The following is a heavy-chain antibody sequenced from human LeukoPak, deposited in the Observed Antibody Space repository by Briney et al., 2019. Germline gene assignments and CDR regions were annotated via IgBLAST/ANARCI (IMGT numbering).Heavy chain of an antibody. CDR2: IDPSDSYT. Sequence: GESLKISCKGSGYSFTSYWINWVRQMPGKGLDWMGRIDPSDSYTDYSPSFQGHVTISADKSISTAYLQWSSLKASDTAMYYCARGRVAAAGTSAFDYWGQGTLVTVSS. CDR1: GYSFTSYW. V-gene: IGHV5-10-1*01. CDR3: ARGRVAAAGTSAFDY. D-gene: IGHD6-13*01. J-gene: IGHJ4*02.